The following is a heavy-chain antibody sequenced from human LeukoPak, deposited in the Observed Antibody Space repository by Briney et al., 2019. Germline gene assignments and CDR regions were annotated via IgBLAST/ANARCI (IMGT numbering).Heavy chain of an antibody. J-gene: IGHJ4*02. CDR1: GFTFDDYA. CDR2: ISWNSGSI. V-gene: IGHV3-9*03. Sequence: GGSLRLSCAASGFTFDDYAMHWVRQAPGKGLEWVSGISWNSGSIGYADSVKGRFTISRDNAKNSLYLQMNSLRAEDMALYYCAKGEYDSSGYFDYWGQGTLVTVSS. CDR3: AKGEYDSSGYFDY. D-gene: IGHD3-22*01.